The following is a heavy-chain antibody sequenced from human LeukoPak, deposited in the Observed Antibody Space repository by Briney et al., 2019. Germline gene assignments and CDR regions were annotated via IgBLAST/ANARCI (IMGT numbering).Heavy chain of an antibody. CDR2: IYYSGST. CDR3: ARQATPSLPERDSSGHNPFDF. J-gene: IGHJ4*02. V-gene: IGHV4-59*08. CDR1: GGSISSYY. Sequence: SETLSLTCTVSGGSISSYYWSWIRQPPGKGLEWIGYIYYSGSTNYNPSLKSRVTISVDTSKNQFSLKLSSVTAADTAVYYCARQATPSLPERDSSGHNPFDFRGQGTLVTVSS. D-gene: IGHD3-22*01.